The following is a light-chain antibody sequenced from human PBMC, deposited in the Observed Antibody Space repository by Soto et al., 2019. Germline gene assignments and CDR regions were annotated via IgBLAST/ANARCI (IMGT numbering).Light chain of an antibody. CDR2: EVS. CDR3: SSYRSTNTVV. V-gene: IGLV2-14*01. CDR1: SNDVGGYNY. Sequence: QSALTQPASVSGSPGQSITISCTGTSNDVGGYNYVSWYQQHPGKAPKVMIYEVSIRPSGVSTRFSGSKSGNTASLSISGLQAEDEAEYYCSSYRSTNTVVFGGGTKLTVL. J-gene: IGLJ3*02.